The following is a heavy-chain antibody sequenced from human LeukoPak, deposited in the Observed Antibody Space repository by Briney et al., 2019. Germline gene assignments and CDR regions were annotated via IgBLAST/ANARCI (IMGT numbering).Heavy chain of an antibody. Sequence: ASVKVSCKASGYTFTSYGISWVRQAPGQGLEWMGWISAYNGNTNYAQKLQGRVTMTTDTSTSTAYMELRSLRSEDTAVYYCATRSAGTPHGYGMDVWGQGTTVTVSS. V-gene: IGHV1-18*01. J-gene: IGHJ6*02. CDR1: GYTFTSYG. CDR3: ATRSAGTPHGYGMDV. D-gene: IGHD6-19*01. CDR2: ISAYNGNT.